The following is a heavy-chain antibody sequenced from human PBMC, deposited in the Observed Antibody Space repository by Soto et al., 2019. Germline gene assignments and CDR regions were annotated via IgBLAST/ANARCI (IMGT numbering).Heavy chain of an antibody. CDR2: IHPGDSDT. J-gene: IGHJ6*02. CDR1: GYSFTSYW. CDR3: ARSRNDFWSGYYYYGMDV. D-gene: IGHD3-3*01. Sequence: GESQKISCKGSGYSFTSYWIGWVHQMPGKGLEWMGIIHPGDSDTRYSPSFQGQVTISADKSISTAYLQWSSLKASDTAMYYCARSRNDFWSGYYYYGMDVWGQGTTVTVSS. V-gene: IGHV5-51*07.